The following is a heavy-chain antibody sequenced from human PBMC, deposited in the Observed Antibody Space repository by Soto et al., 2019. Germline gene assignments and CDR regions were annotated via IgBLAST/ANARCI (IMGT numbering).Heavy chain of an antibody. CDR3: AKESSLTPYYYYGMDV. Sequence: GVLRVSWAASGLSLSSYGLAWVRQAPGKGLEWVAVISYYGSNKYYADSVKGRFTISRDNSKNTLYLQMKSMRAEDTAVYYWAKESSLTPYYYYGMDVWGRGTTVTVSS. CDR1: GLSLSSYG. D-gene: IGHD6-13*01. J-gene: IGHJ6*02. V-gene: IGHV3-30*18. CDR2: ISYYGSNK.